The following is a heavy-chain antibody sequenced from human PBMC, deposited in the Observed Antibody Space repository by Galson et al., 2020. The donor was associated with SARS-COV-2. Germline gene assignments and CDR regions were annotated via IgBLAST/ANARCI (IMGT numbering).Heavy chain of an antibody. CDR1: GFTFSNYA. CDR3: AKAGRQYGDYHYFDS. V-gene: IGHV3-23*01. Sequence: TGGSLRLSCAASGFTFSNYAMSWVRQAPGKGLEWVSGFGGTGSTYYADSVKGRFTISRDNSKNTLYLQVNSLRVEDTAVYHCAKAGRQYGDYHYFDSWGQGTVVTVTP. CDR2: FGGTGST. D-gene: IGHD4-17*01. J-gene: IGHJ4*02.